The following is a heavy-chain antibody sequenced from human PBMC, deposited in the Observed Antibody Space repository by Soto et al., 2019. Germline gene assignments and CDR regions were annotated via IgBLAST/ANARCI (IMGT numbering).Heavy chain of an antibody. CDR1: GGSIISYY. CDR3: ARRYGPGFDY. V-gene: IGHV4-59*08. CDR2: IYYSGST. D-gene: IGHD4-17*01. Sequence: SETLSLTCTVSGGSIISYYWSWILQPPWKGLEWIGYIYYSGSTNYNPSLKSRVTISVDTSKNQFSLKLSSVTAADTAVYYCARRYGPGFDYWGQGTLVTVSS. J-gene: IGHJ4*02.